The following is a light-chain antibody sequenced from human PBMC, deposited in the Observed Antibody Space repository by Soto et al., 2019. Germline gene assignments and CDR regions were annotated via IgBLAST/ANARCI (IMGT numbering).Light chain of an antibody. CDR1: QSISDW. CDR3: QQYNTYPWT. Sequence: DMQMTQSPSTLSASVGDRVTITCRASQSISDWLAWYQHKPGKAPKLLIYKASNLESAVPSRFSGSGSGTEFTLTISSLQPDDFATYYCQQYNTYPWTFGQGTKVEIK. CDR2: KAS. J-gene: IGKJ1*01. V-gene: IGKV1-5*03.